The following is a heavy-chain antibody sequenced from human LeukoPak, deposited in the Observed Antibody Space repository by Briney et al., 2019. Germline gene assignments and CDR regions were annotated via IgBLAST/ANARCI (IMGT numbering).Heavy chain of an antibody. V-gene: IGHV3-66*03. CDR3: ARDRAVTQDWVEFDP. Sequence: PGGSLRLSCAGSGFSVSNYYMSWVRQAPGKGLECVSLIRDSGETFYADSVKGRFTISRDNSKNTMYLQMNRLRVEDTAVYFCARDRAVTQDWVEFDPWGQGTLVTVSS. CDR1: GFSVSNYY. J-gene: IGHJ5*02. CDR2: IRDSGET. D-gene: IGHD4-17*01.